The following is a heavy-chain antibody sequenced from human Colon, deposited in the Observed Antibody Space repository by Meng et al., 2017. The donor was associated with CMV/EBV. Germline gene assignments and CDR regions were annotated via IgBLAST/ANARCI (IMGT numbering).Heavy chain of an antibody. V-gene: IGHV3-30*04. J-gene: IGHJ4*02. D-gene: IGHD3-22*01. CDR3: TMRPHPDSLYYFDS. CDR1: GFSFRTSV. Sequence: GESLKISCAASGFSFRTSVIHWVRQAPGKGLEWVAVVSPDETNEYYADSVKGRFTISRDNSKNMLYLHMNSRRPEDTALYYCTMRPHPDSLYYFDSWGQGTLVTVSS. CDR2: VSPDETNE.